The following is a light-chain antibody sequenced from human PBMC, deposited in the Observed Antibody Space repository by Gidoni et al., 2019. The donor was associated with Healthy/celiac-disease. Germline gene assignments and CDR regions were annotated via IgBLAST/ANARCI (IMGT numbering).Light chain of an antibody. CDR1: RSNIGSNY. V-gene: IGLV1-47*02. CDR3: AAWDDSLSGLVV. Sequence: QSVLTQPPSASGTPGQRVTISYSGSRSNIGSNYVYWYQQLPGTAPKLLIYSNNQRPSGVPDLFSGSKSGTSAYLAISGLRSEDEADYYCAAWDDSLSGLVVFGGGTKLTVL. CDR2: SNN. J-gene: IGLJ2*01.